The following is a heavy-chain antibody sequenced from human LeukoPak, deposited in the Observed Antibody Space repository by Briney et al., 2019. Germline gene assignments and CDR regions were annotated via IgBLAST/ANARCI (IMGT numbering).Heavy chain of an antibody. J-gene: IGHJ4*02. CDR3: ARDSYFDY. CDR1: GGSISSHY. Sequence: SETLSLTCTVSGGSISSHYWSWIRQPPGKGLEWIGYIYYSGSTNYNPSLESRVTISVDTSKNQFSLKLSSVTAADTAVYYCARDSYFDYWGQGTLVTVSS. CDR2: IYYSGST. V-gene: IGHV4-59*11.